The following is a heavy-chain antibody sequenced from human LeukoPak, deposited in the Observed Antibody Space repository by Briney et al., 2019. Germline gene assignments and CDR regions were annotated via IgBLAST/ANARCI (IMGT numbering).Heavy chain of an antibody. Sequence: RTGGSLRLSCAASGFTFSSYAMSWVRQAPGKGLEWVSAISGSGGSTYYADSVKGRFTISRDNSKNTLYLQMNSLRAEDTAVYYCAKDRHYYDNLGPRGDYWGQGTLVTVSS. D-gene: IGHD3-22*01. CDR3: AKDRHYYDNLGPRGDY. J-gene: IGHJ4*02. V-gene: IGHV3-23*01. CDR2: ISGSGGST. CDR1: GFTFSSYA.